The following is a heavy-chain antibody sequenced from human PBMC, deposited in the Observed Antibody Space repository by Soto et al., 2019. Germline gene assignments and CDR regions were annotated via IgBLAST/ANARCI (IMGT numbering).Heavy chain of an antibody. V-gene: IGHV3-11*01. CDR2: ISSSGSTI. Sequence: PGGSLRLSCAASGFTFSDYYMSWIRQAPGKGLEWVSYISSSGSTIYYADSVKGRFTISRDNSKNTLYLQMNSLRAEDTAVYYCAKDSEVLRYFDWLSPLDYWGQGTLVTVSS. J-gene: IGHJ4*02. CDR1: GFTFSDYY. CDR3: AKDSEVLRYFDWLSPLDY. D-gene: IGHD3-9*01.